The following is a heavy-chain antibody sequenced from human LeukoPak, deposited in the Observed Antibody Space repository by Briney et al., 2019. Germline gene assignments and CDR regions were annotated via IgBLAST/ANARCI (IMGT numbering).Heavy chain of an antibody. J-gene: IGHJ3*02. CDR2: ISYDGSNK. CDR3: ARHFGDSAFDI. Sequence: GGSLRLSCAASGFTFSSYAMHWVRQAPGKGLEWVAVISYDGSNKYCADSVKGRFTISRDNSKNTLYLQMNSLRAEDTAVYYCARHFGDSAFDIWGQGTMVTVSS. CDR1: GFTFSSYA. V-gene: IGHV3-30-3*01. D-gene: IGHD3-10*01.